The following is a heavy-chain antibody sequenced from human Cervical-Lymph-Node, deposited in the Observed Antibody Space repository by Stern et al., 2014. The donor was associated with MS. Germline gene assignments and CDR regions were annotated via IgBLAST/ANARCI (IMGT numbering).Heavy chain of an antibody. CDR1: RDSFTHYW. CDR3: ARHHGRSPTPFDS. Sequence: VQLVQSGAEVKKPGESLKISCKASRDSFTHYWIGWVRQMPGKGLEWMGITFPCDSDTKSSPSFEGQVTFSVDRSTSTAALQWSSLKASDTAIYYCARHHGRSPTPFDSWGQGTRVTVSS. J-gene: IGHJ4*02. CDR2: TFPCDSDT. D-gene: IGHD5-24*01. V-gene: IGHV5-51*01.